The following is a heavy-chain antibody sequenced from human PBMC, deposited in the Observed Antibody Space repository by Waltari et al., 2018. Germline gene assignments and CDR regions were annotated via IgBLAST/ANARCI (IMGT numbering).Heavy chain of an antibody. CDR2: IYSGGNT. J-gene: IGHJ3*01. Sequence: DVQLVETGGGLIEPGGYLGFSCSASWLPVRDPYIAGVPQAPARGLEWVSVIYSGGNTYYAASVTGRFTISRDNINNILFLQMNNLRAEDTATYYCARIIRDGPSGFYGIAAFDLWGQGTMVTVSS. CDR3: ARIIRDGPSGFYGIAAFDL. CDR1: WLPVRDPY. V-gene: IGHV3-53*02. D-gene: IGHD3-22*01.